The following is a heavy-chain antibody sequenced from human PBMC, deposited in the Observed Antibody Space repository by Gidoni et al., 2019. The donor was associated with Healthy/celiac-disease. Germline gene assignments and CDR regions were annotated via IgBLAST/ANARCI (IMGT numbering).Heavy chain of an antibody. J-gene: IGHJ3*02. CDR3: ARAQREDDSSGWGAFDI. CDR1: GFTLRSYA. CDR2: ISYDGSNK. D-gene: IGHD3-22*01. V-gene: IGHV3-30*01. Sequence: QVQLVESGGGVVQHGRSLRLYCAAAGFTLRSYAMHWVRQAPGKGLEWVAVISYDGSNKYYADSVKGRFTISRDNSKNTLYLQMNSLRAEDTAVYYCARAQREDDSSGWGAFDIWGQGTMVTVSS.